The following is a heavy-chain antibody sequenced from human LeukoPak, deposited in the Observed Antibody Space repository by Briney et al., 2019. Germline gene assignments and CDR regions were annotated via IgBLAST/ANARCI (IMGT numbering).Heavy chain of an antibody. J-gene: IGHJ4*02. V-gene: IGHV3-23*01. CDR2: ISGSGDST. Sequence: GGSLRLSCAASGFTFSSYAMSWVRQAPGKGLEWVSSISGSGDSTYYADSVKGRSTISRDNSKNTLYLQINSPTAGGTALYYCAMVIAVAGPATFYWGQGTLATVSS. CDR1: GFTFSSYA. CDR3: AMVIAVAGPATFY. D-gene: IGHD6-19*01.